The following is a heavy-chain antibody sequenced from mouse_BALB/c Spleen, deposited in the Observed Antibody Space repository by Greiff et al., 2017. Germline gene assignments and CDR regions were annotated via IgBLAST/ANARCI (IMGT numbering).Heavy chain of an antibody. CDR2: ISSGGSYT. D-gene: IGHD1-2*01. CDR3: ASLTTATDYYAMDY. J-gene: IGHJ4*01. CDR1: GFTFSSYG. V-gene: IGHV5-6*02. Sequence: DVMLVESGGDLVKPGGSLKLSCAASGFTFSSYGMSWVRQTPDKRLEWVATISSGGSYTYYPDSVKGRFTISRDNAKNTLYLQMSSLKSEDTAMYYCASLTTATDYYAMDYWGQGTSVTVSS.